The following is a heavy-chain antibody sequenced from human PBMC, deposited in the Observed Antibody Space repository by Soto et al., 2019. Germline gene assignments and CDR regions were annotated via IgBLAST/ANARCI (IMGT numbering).Heavy chain of an antibody. D-gene: IGHD3-16*01. Sequence: EMQLVESGGGLVQPGRSLRLSCAASGFTFDDYAMYWVRQGPGKGLAWVSGISWDSGRIGYADSVKGRFTISRDNAKNSLYLQMNSLRPEDTALYYCAKARLWGGDGYNSYYYNAMDVWGQGTTVTVSS. J-gene: IGHJ6*02. CDR2: ISWDSGRI. CDR1: GFTFDDYA. CDR3: AKARLWGGDGYNSYYYNAMDV. V-gene: IGHV3-9*01.